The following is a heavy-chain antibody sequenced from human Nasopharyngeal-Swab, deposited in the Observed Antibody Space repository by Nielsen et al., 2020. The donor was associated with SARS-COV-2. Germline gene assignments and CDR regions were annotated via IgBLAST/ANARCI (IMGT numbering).Heavy chain of an antibody. J-gene: IGHJ5*02. CDR2: VTPSGGAT. D-gene: IGHD6-13*01. CDR3: AREPGGIVAPGRHFDP. V-gene: IGHV1-46*01. Sequence: WVRQAPGQGLERMGVVTPSGGATNYARKFQGRVTMTRDPSTSTVYLDLSSLKSEDTAVYFCAREPGGIVAPGRHFDPWGQGTLVTVSS.